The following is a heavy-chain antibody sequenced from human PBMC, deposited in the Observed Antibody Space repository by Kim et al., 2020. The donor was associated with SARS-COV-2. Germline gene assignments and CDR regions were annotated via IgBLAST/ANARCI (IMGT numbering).Heavy chain of an antibody. D-gene: IGHD3-16*01. CDR3: ARAIGVFWLTPSFTSLSY. V-gene: IGHV3-30*01. Sequence: VKGRFTIYRDNSKNTLYLQMNSLGAEDTAVYYCARAIGVFWLTPSFTSLSYWGQGTLVTVSS. J-gene: IGHJ4*02.